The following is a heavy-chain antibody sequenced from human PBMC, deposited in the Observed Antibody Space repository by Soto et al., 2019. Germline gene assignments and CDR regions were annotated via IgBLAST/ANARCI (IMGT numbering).Heavy chain of an antibody. V-gene: IGHV4-34*01. D-gene: IGHD6-6*01. J-gene: IGHJ4*02. CDR3: ARGSINHPFDY. CDR2: INHSGST. CDR1: GGSFSGYY. Sequence: SETLSLTCAVYGGSFSGYYWSWIRQPPGKGLEWIGEINHSGSTNYNPSLKSRVTISVDTSKNQFSLKLSSVTAADTAVYYCARGSINHPFDYWGQGTPVTVSS.